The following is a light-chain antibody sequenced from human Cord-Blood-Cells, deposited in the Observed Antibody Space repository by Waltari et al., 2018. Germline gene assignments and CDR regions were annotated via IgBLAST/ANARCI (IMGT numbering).Light chain of an antibody. CDR1: KLGDKY. CDR2: QDS. CDR3: QAWESSTYV. V-gene: IGLV3-1*01. Sequence: SYDLTKPPSVSVSPGQTASVTCPGGKLGDKYACWYQQKTGQSPVLVIYQDSKRHSGNHDRLYCSNFGNRATLTISGTQGMDEVDYCCQAWESSTYVFGTGTKVTVL. J-gene: IGLJ1*01.